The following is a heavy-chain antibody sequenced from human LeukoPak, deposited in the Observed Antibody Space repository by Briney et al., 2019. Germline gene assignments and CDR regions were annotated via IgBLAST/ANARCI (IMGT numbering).Heavy chain of an antibody. CDR2: IRRVPTDL. CDR1: GLTFSDTN. D-gene: IGHD4-17*01. V-gene: IGHV3-11*01. Sequence: GGSLRLSCVASGLTFSDTNLAWIRQAPGKGLEWISYIRRVPTDLYYTDSVKGRFTITRDNAKNSLYLQMNSLRAEDTANYYCARRARDFGDSHAFDVWGQGTMVTVSS. CDR3: ARRARDFGDSHAFDV. J-gene: IGHJ3*01.